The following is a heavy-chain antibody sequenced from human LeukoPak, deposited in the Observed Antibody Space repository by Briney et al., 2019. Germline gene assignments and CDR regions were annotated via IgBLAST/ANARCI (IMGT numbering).Heavy chain of an antibody. D-gene: IGHD3-22*01. CDR3: ARDGYYYDSSGYGLDY. CDR2: INHSGST. CDR1: GGSFSGYY. Sequence: SETLSLTCAVYGGSFSGYYWSWIRQPPGKGLEWIGEINHSGSTNYNPSLKSRVTISVDTSKNQFSLKLSSVTAADTAVYYCARDGYYYDSSGYGLDYWGQGTLVTVSS. J-gene: IGHJ4*02. V-gene: IGHV4-34*01.